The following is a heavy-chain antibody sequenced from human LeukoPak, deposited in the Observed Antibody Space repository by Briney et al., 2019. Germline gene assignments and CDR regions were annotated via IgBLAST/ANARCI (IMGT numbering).Heavy chain of an antibody. D-gene: IGHD2-2*01. V-gene: IGHV3-30*18. Sequence: GRSLRLSCGASGFTFNSYGMHWVRQAPGKGLEWVAVVSHDGSKKYYADSVKGRFTISRDNSKNTLYLQMNSLRAEDTAVYYCTNLWVVVPAAMDYWGQGTLVTVSS. CDR1: GFTFNSYG. J-gene: IGHJ4*02. CDR3: TNLWVVVPAAMDY. CDR2: VSHDGSKK.